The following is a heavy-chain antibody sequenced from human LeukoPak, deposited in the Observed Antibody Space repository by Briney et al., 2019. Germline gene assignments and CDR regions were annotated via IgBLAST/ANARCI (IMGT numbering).Heavy chain of an antibody. D-gene: IGHD2-15*01. J-gene: IGHJ4*02. Sequence: GGTLRLSCAASGFTFSSYGMSWVRQAPGKGLEWVSGISGSGGADAGSIYYAASVKGRFTISRDNSKNTLYLQMNSLRAEDTAVYYCAKGVSVVVVVAAIDYWGQGTLVTVSS. CDR3: AKGVSVVVVVAAIDY. CDR1: GFTFSSYG. V-gene: IGHV3-23*01. CDR2: ISGSGGADAGSI.